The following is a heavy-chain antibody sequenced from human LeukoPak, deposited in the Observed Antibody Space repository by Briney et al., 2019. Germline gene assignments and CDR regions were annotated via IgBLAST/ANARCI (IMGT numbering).Heavy chain of an antibody. D-gene: IGHD3-3*01. V-gene: IGHV1-18*01. CDR3: ARDRDFWSGYSFDY. J-gene: IGHJ4*02. Sequence: ASVKVSCKASGGTFSSYGISWVRQAPGQGLEWMGWISAYNGNTNYAQKLQGRDTMTTDTSTSTAYMELRSLRSDDTAVYYCARDRDFWSGYSFDYWGQGTLVTVSS. CDR2: ISAYNGNT. CDR1: GGTFSSYG.